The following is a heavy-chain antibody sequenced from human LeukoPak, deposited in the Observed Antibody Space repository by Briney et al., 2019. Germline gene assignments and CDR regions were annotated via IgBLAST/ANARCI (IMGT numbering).Heavy chain of an antibody. CDR3: ARGARL. Sequence: GGSLRLSCAASGFTFSSYSMSWVRQAPGKGLECVANIKPDGSEKYYVDSVKGRFTISRDNAKDSLFLQMNSLRAEDTAVYYCARGARLWGQGTLVTVSS. J-gene: IGHJ4*02. CDR1: GFTFSSYS. V-gene: IGHV3-7*01. CDR2: IKPDGSEK.